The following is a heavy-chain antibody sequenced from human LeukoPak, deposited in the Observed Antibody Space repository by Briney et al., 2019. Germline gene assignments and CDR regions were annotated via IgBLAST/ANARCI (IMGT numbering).Heavy chain of an antibody. J-gene: IGHJ4*02. Sequence: GGSLRLSCAASGFTLNTYTMNWVRQAPGKGLEWVSSISSSSNNINYADSVKGRFTISRDNAMNSVHLQMNSLRVEDTAVYYCARGYQRPDYWGQGTLITVSP. CDR3: ARGYQRPDY. CDR2: ISSSSNNI. D-gene: IGHD2-2*01. V-gene: IGHV3-21*01. CDR1: GFTLNTYT.